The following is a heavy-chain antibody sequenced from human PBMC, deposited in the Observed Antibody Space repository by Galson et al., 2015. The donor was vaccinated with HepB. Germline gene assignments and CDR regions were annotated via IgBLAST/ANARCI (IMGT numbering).Heavy chain of an antibody. D-gene: IGHD2-21*01. J-gene: IGHJ4*02. CDR1: GHSFSTHW. V-gene: IGHV5-51*01. Sequence: QSGAEVKKPGESLKISCQASGHSFSTHWIGWVRQVPGQGLEWLGIIYPGDSDTKYSPAFQGHVTISVDRSVTSAYLQWTSLKVSDTATYFCARQADIVAPFDYWGQGTLVTVSS. CDR2: IYPGDSDT. CDR3: ARQADIVAPFDY.